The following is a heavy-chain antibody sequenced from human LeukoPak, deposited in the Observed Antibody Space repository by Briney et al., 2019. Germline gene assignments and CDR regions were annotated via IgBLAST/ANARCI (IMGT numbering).Heavy chain of an antibody. V-gene: IGHV4-38-2*01. Sequence: SETLSLTCVVSDYSISSGYYWGWIRQPPGKGLEWIGSFSHSASIYYNPSLKSRVSISVDTSKDQFSLRLSSVTAADTAIYYCAVWSGVAAASRDYYYHNYMDVWGKGTTVTVSS. CDR2: FSHSASI. D-gene: IGHD6-13*01. CDR1: DYSISSGYY. J-gene: IGHJ6*03. CDR3: AVWSGVAAASRDYYYHNYMDV.